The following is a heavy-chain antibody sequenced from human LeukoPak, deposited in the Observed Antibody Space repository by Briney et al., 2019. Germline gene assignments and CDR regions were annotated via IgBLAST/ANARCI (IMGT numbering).Heavy chain of an antibody. V-gene: IGHV5-51*01. CDR1: GYSFTSYW. Sequence: GESLKISCKGSGYSFTSYWIGWVRQMPGKGLEWMGIIYPGDSDTRYSPSFQGQVTISADKSISTAYLQWSSLKASDTAMYYCATIRAYYYDSSGYLDYWGQGTLVTVSS. CDR3: ATIRAYYYDSSGYLDY. J-gene: IGHJ4*02. D-gene: IGHD3-22*01. CDR2: IYPGDSDT.